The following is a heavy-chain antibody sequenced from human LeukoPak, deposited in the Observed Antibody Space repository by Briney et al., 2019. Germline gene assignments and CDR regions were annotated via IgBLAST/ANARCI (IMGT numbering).Heavy chain of an antibody. J-gene: IGHJ4*02. Sequence: PGGSLRLSCAASGXTVSSDYMSWVRQAPGKGREWVSIIYSDGITNYSDSVKGRFSISRDNSKNMLYLQMNSLRAEDTAVYFCARDLRGWYAWDHWGQGTLVTVSS. CDR3: ARDLRGWYAWDH. CDR2: IYSDGIT. D-gene: IGHD6-19*01. V-gene: IGHV3-66*01. CDR1: GXTVSSDY.